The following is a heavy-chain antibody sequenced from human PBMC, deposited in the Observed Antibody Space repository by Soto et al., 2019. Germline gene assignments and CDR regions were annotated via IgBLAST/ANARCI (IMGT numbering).Heavy chain of an antibody. CDR3: ARHCYCSSTSCYGGYYYGMDV. V-gene: IGHV5-51*01. D-gene: IGHD2-2*01. CDR2: IYPGDSDT. Sequence: PGEPLKISCKGSGYSFTSYWIGWERQMPGKGLEWMGIIYPGDSDTRYSASFQGQVTNSAERSISTAYRQWRSLKASDTAMYYCARHCYCSSTSCYGGYYYGMDVWGQGTTVTVSS. CDR1: GYSFTSYW. J-gene: IGHJ6*02.